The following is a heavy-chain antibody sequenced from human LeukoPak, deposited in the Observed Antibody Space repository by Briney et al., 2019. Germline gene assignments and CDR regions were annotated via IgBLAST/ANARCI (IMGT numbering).Heavy chain of an antibody. CDR3: ARRWASSGWYNY. V-gene: IGHV4-34*01. J-gene: IGHJ4*02. Sequence: PSETLSLTCAVYGGSISGHYWSWLRQPPVKGLEWIGEINDSGSTNYNPSLKSRVTISVDTSKKQFSLKLNSVTAADTAVYYCARRWASSGWYNYWGQGTLITVSS. D-gene: IGHD6-19*01. CDR2: INDSGST. CDR1: GGSISGHY.